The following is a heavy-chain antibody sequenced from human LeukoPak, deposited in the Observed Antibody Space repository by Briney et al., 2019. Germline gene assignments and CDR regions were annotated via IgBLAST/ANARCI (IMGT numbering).Heavy chain of an antibody. CDR2: MNPNSGNT. V-gene: IGHV1-8*01. J-gene: IGHJ6*02. CDR3: AAIEGRDSSAYYYYGMDV. D-gene: IGHD3-22*01. CDR1: GYTFTSYD. Sequence: ASVKVSCKASGYTFTSYDINWVRQATGQGLEWMGWMNPNSGNTGYAQKFQGRVTMTRNTSISTAHMELSSLRSEDTAVYYCAAIEGRDSSAYYYYGMDVWGQGTTVTVSS.